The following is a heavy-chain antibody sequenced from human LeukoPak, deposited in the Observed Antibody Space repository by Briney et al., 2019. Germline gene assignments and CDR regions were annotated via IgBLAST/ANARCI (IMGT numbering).Heavy chain of an antibody. D-gene: IGHD5-12*01. Sequence: GGSLRLSCAASGFTFSGSAMHWVRQASGKGLVWVGRIRSKANSYATAYAASVKGRFTISRDDSKNTAYLQMNSLKTEDTAVYYCTRLNADSGYDYGIDYWGQGTLVTVSS. CDR3: TRLNADSGYDYGIDY. CDR1: GFTFSGSA. V-gene: IGHV3-73*01. CDR2: IRSKANSYAT. J-gene: IGHJ4*02.